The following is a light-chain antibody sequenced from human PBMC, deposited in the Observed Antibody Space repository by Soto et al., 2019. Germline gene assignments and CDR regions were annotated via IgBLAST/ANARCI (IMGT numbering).Light chain of an antibody. V-gene: IGKV3-20*01. J-gene: IGKJ4*01. CDR2: GAS. CDR3: HQYGISP. Sequence: EIVLTQSPGTLSLSPGERATLSCRASQSVSSNYLAWYQQKPGQAPRLLIFGASSRATVIPDRFSGSGSGTEFTLTISRLEPEDFEVYYCHQYGISPFGGGTKVEIK. CDR1: QSVSSNY.